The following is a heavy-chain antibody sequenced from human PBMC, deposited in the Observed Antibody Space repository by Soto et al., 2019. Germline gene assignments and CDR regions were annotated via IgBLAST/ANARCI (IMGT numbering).Heavy chain of an antibody. Sequence: SLRLSCAASGFTFSSFALSWVRQAPGKGLEWASAISGSGDGTDYADSVKGRFTISRDNSKNTLYLQMNSLRAEDTAVYYCAGPGYSSQDYWGQGALVTVSS. CDR1: GFTFSSFA. D-gene: IGHD5-18*01. V-gene: IGHV3-23*01. CDR3: AGPGYSSQDY. J-gene: IGHJ4*02. CDR2: ISGSGDGT.